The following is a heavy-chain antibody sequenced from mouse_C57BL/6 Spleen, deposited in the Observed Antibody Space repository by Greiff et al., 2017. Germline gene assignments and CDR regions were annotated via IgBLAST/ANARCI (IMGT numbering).Heavy chain of an antibody. D-gene: IGHD1-1*01. Sequence: QVQLQQSGAELVKPGASVKISCKASGYAFSSYWMNWVKQRPGKGLEWIGQIYPGDGATNYNGKFKGKATLTADKSSSTAYMHLSSLASEDSAVYFCARYLFTTVVEWYFDVWGTGTTVTVSS. CDR1: GYAFSSYW. V-gene: IGHV1-80*01. CDR2: IYPGDGAT. CDR3: ARYLFTTVVEWYFDV. J-gene: IGHJ1*03.